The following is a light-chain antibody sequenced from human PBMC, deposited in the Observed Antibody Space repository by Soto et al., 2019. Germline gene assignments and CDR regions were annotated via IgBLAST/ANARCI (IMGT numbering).Light chain of an antibody. J-gene: IGLJ2*01. V-gene: IGLV2-14*01. Sequence: QSALTQPASVSGSPGQSITISCTGTSSDVGGYNYVSWYQQHPGKAPKLMIYEVSNRPSGVSNRFSGSKSGNPASLTISGLQAEDESDYYCSSYPSISTVFGGGTKVTVL. CDR2: EVS. CDR3: SSYPSISTV. CDR1: SSDVGGYNY.